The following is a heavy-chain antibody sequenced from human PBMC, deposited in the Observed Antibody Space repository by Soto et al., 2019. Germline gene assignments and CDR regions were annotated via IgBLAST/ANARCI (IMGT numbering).Heavy chain of an antibody. J-gene: IGHJ6*02. D-gene: IGHD5-12*01. CDR2: IDPSDSYT. CDR1: GYSFTSYW. Sequence: GESLKISCNGSGYSFTSYWIGRVRQMPGKGLEWMGRIDPSDSYTNYSPSFQGHVTISADKSISTAYLQWSSLKASDTAMYYCARHVDPSKRRTYGMDVWGQGTTVTVSS. CDR3: ARHVDPSKRRTYGMDV. V-gene: IGHV5-10-1*01.